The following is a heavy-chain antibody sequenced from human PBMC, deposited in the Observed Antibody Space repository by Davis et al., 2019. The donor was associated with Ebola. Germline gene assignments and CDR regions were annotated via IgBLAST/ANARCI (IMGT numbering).Heavy chain of an antibody. CDR1: VITFSSYA. CDR3: ARSGLSFGVVKYHYGMDV. CDR2: ISGSGGTT. J-gene: IGHJ6*04. D-gene: IGHD3-3*01. Sequence: GESLKISCADSVITFSSYAMTWVRQAPGKGLEWVSAISGSGGTTYYAGSVKGRFTVSRDISKKTMYLQMNSLRAEDTAVYYCARSGLSFGVVKYHYGMDVWGKGTTVTVSS. V-gene: IGHV3-23*01.